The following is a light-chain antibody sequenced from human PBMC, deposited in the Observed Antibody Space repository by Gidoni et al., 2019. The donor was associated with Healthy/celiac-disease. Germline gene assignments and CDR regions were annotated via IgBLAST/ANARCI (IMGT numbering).Light chain of an antibody. J-gene: IGKJ2*04. CDR1: QSVSSN. V-gene: IGKV3-15*01. CDR3: QQYNNWPPGPMCS. Sequence: EIVMTQSPATLSVSPGERATLSCMASQSVSSNLAWYQQKPGQAPRLLIYGASTRATGIPARFSGSGSGTEFTLTISSLQSEDLAVYYCQQYNNWPPGPMCSFXQXTKLEIK. CDR2: GAS.